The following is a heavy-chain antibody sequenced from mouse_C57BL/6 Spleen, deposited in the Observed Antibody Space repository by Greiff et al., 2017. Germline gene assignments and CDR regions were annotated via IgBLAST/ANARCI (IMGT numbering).Heavy chain of an antibody. V-gene: IGHV5-4*01. J-gene: IGHJ3*01. CDR2: ISDGGSYT. Sequence: EVQRVESGGGLVKPGGSLKLSCEASGFTFSSYAMSWVRQTPVKRLEWVATISDGGSYTYYPDNVKGRFTISRDNAKNNLYLQMSHLKSEDTAMYYCARGDYGSRTGFAYWGQGTLVTVSA. D-gene: IGHD1-1*01. CDR1: GFTFSSYA. CDR3: ARGDYGSRTGFAY.